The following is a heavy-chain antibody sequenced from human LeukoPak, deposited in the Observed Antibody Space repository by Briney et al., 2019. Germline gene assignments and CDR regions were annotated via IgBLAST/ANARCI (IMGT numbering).Heavy chain of an antibody. CDR3: ASDRRGYAGGNWFDP. D-gene: IGHD2-15*01. CDR2: IYTSGST. V-gene: IGHV4-4*07. CDR1: GGSISSYY. J-gene: IGHJ5*02. Sequence: PSETLSLTCTVSGGSISSYYWSWIRQPAGKGLEWIGRIYTSGSTNYNPSLKSRVTMSVDTSKNQFSLKLSSVTAADTAVYYCASDRRGYAGGNWFDPWGQGTLVTVSS.